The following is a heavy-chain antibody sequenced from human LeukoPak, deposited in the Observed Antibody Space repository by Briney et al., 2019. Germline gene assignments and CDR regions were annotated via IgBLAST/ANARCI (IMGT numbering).Heavy chain of an antibody. CDR2: IVVGSGNT. CDR1: GFTFTSSA. Sequence: GASVKVSCKAPGFTFTSSAMQWVRQARGQRLEWIGWIVVGSGNTNYAQKFQERVTITRDMSTSTAYMELSSLRSEDTAVYHCAASEERSYYDFWSGYNYYYGMDVWGQGTTVTVSS. V-gene: IGHV1-58*02. CDR3: AASEERSYYDFWSGYNYYYGMDV. D-gene: IGHD3-3*01. J-gene: IGHJ6*02.